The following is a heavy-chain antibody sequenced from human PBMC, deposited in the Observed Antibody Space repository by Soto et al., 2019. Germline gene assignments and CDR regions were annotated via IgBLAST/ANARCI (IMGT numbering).Heavy chain of an antibody. J-gene: IGHJ6*03. V-gene: IGHV3-23*01. Sequence: PGGSLRLSCAASRFTFSSYAMSWVRQAPGKGLVWVSTISSTGTSTYYADSVKGRFPISRDNSKNTLYLQMNSLRAEDTAVYYCAKWIAARPDYYYYMDVWGKGTTVTVSS. D-gene: IGHD6-6*01. CDR2: ISSTGTST. CDR3: AKWIAARPDYYYYMDV. CDR1: RFTFSSYA.